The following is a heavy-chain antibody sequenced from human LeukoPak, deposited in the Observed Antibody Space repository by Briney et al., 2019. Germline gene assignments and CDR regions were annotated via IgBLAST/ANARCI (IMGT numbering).Heavy chain of an antibody. Sequence: GGSLRLSCAASGFNVSTNCMTWVRQAPGQGLHWVSTIYSGGTTYYADSVMGRFTISRHNSRNTLYLQMNSLRAEDTAVYYCARVDTVMAYYFDLWGQGTLVTVSS. J-gene: IGHJ4*02. V-gene: IGHV3-53*04. D-gene: IGHD5-18*01. CDR2: IYSGGTT. CDR1: GFNVSTNC. CDR3: ARVDTVMAYYFDL.